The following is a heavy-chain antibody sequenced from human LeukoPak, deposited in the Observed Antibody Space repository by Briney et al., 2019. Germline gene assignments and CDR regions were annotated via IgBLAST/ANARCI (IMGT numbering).Heavy chain of an antibody. J-gene: IGHJ4*02. CDR2: IGWNSVNI. Sequence: PGGSLRLSCAASGLSFDDYAMHWVRHVPGKGLEWVSGIGWNSVNIGYVDSVKGRFTISRDNAKNSLYLQMNSLRAEDTAVYYCAREMEGDYGSGTYFDLWGQGNMVTVSS. CDR3: AREMEGDYGSGTYFDL. CDR1: GLSFDDYA. V-gene: IGHV3-9*01. D-gene: IGHD3-10*01.